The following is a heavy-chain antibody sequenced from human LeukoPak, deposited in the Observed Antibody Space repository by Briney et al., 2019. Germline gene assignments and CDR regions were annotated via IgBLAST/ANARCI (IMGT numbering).Heavy chain of an antibody. J-gene: IGHJ5*02. CDR1: GGSFSTYY. Sequence: SETLSLTCAVYGGSFSTYYWSWIRQPPGKGLEWIGEINHSGSTNYNPSLKSRVTISGDTSKNQFSLKLSSVTAADTAMYYCASEANIATAIVWFDPWGQGTLVTVSS. CDR3: ASEANIATAIVWFDP. V-gene: IGHV4-34*01. CDR2: INHSGST. D-gene: IGHD6-13*01.